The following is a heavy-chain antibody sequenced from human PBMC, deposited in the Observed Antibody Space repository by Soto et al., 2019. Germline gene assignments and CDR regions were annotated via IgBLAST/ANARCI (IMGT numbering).Heavy chain of an antibody. V-gene: IGHV1-8*01. CDR2: MNPYSGYT. D-gene: IGHD4-17*01. CDR3: ARTDYAADPSAYNWFDP. CDR1: GYAFMSYD. Sequence: ASVKVSCKASGYAFMSYDINWVRQAPGQGLEWIGWMNPYSGYTGYAQKFRGRVTLTRNTAIRTAYMELSSLRSDDTAVYYCARTDYAADPSAYNWFDPWGQGTLVTVS. J-gene: IGHJ5*02.